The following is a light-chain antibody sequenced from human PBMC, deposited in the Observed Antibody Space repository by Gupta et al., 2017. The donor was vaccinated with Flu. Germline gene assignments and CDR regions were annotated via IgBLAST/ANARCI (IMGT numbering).Light chain of an antibody. CDR2: KVA. J-gene: IGKJ2*01. CDR3: MQGTGWPSA. Sequence: VTLGQPASISCGSSESLVHRNGNTYLQWFYQRPGQYPRRLIYKVANRDSGVPDRFSGSGSCTDFTLKTSRVEADDVCVYYCMQGTGWPSAFGQGTKLEI. V-gene: IGKV2-30*02. CDR1: ESLVHRNGNTY.